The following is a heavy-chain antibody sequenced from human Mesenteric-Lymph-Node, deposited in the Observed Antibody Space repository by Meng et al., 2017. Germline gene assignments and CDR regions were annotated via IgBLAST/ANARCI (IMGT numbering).Heavy chain of an antibody. CDR1: GFNFSSYA. V-gene: IGHV3-30*01. CDR2: ISYDGSNK. CDR3: ARDAGSGWYFRFDP. J-gene: IGHJ5*02. Sequence: LWESGGGSVQSGGSLRLACAVFGFNFSSYAIHWVRQAPGKGLEWVAVISYDGSNKYYADSVKGRFTISRDNSKNTLYLQMNSLRAEDTAVYYCARDAGSGWYFRFDPWGQGTLVTVSS. D-gene: IGHD6-19*01.